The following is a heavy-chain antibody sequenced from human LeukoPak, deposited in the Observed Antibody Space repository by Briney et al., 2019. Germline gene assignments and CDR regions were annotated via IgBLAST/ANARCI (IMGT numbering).Heavy chain of an antibody. Sequence: GGSLRLSCAASGFTFSSYTMSWVRQAPGKGLEWVANIKQDGSEKYYVDSVKGRFTISRDNAKKSLYLEMNSLRAEDTAVYYCARGASGIQIWFFDPWGQGTLVTVSS. J-gene: IGHJ5*02. V-gene: IGHV3-7*01. CDR3: ARGASGIQIWFFDP. D-gene: IGHD5-18*01. CDR2: IKQDGSEK. CDR1: GFTFSSYT.